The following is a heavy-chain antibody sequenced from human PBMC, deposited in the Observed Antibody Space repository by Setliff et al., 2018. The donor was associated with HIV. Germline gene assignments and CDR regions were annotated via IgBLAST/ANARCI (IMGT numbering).Heavy chain of an antibody. CDR3: ARQGFVPLGAHQFDY. V-gene: IGHV1-2*02. CDR1: GYTFTGYY. J-gene: IGHJ4*02. D-gene: IGHD3-16*01. Sequence: ASVKVSCKASGYTFTGYYMHWVRQAPGQGLEWMGWINPNSGGTNYAQKFQGRVTMTRDTSISTAYMELSRLRSDDTAVYYCARQGFVPLGAHQFDYWGPGTLVTVS. CDR2: INPNSGGT.